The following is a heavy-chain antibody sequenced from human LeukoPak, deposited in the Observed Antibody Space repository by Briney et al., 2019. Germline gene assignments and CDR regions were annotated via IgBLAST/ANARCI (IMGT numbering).Heavy chain of an antibody. D-gene: IGHD4-23*01. V-gene: IGHV1-69*01. CDR1: GGTFRSNA. J-gene: IGHJ4*02. CDR2: ITPIFGKA. CDR3: ARGWLAETTVVTPYNY. Sequence: GASVKVSCKASGGTFRSNAISWVRQAPGQGLEWMGGITPIFGKANYAQKFQDRVTITAVESMSTAYMEVRSLRSEDTAVYYCARGWLAETTVVTPYNYWGQGTLVTVSS.